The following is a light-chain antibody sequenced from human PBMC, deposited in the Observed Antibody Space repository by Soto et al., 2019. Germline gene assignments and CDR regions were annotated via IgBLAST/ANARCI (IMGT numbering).Light chain of an antibody. CDR3: QQCGSSPWT. CDR1: QSVSSSC. J-gene: IGKJ1*01. CDR2: GAS. Sequence: IVLTQSPGTLSLSPGGRATLSCRASQSVSSSCLAWYQQKPGQAPRLLIYGASTRATGIPARFSGSGSGTDFTLTISRLEPEDFAVYYCQQCGSSPWTFGQGTKVDIK. V-gene: IGKV3-20*01.